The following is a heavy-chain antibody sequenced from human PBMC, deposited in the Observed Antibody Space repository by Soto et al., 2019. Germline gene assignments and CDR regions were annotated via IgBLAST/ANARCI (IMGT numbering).Heavy chain of an antibody. CDR3: ASSIAVAGTYYYYGMDV. Sequence: ASVKVSCKASGYTFTSYGISWVRQAPGQGLEWMGWISAYNGNTNYAQKLQGRVTMTTDTSTSAAYMELRSLRSDDTAVYYCASSIAVAGTYYYYGMDVWGQGTTVTVSS. CDR2: ISAYNGNT. V-gene: IGHV1-18*04. CDR1: GYTFTSYG. D-gene: IGHD6-19*01. J-gene: IGHJ6*02.